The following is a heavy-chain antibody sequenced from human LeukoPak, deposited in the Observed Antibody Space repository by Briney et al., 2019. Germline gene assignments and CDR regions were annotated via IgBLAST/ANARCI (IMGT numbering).Heavy chain of an antibody. CDR3: ARQSLGGTVAGPFDY. V-gene: IGHV5-51*01. CDR1: GYSFTSYW. Sequence: GESLKISCKGSGYSFTSYWIGWVRQMPGKGLEWMGIIYPGDSDDRYSPSFQGQVTISTDKSISTAYLQWSSLKASDTAMYYCARQSLGGTVAGPFDYWGQGTLVTVSS. CDR2: IYPGDSDD. J-gene: IGHJ4*02. D-gene: IGHD6-19*01.